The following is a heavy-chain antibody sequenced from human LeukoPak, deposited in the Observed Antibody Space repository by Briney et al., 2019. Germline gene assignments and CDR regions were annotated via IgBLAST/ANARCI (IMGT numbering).Heavy chain of an antibody. CDR2: IYYSGST. CDR1: GGSISSYY. Sequence: PSETLSLTCTVSGGSISSYYWSWIRQPPGKGLEWIGYIYYSGSTNYNPSLKSRVTISVDTSKNQFSLKLSSVTAADTAVYYCARGENWFDPWGQGTLVTVSS. CDR3: ARGENWFDP. J-gene: IGHJ5*02. D-gene: IGHD2-21*01. V-gene: IGHV4-59*08.